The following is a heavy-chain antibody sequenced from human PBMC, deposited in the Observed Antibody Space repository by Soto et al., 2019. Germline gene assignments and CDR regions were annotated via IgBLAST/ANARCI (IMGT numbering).Heavy chain of an antibody. CDR1: GDAITSNSYF. Sequence: SETLSLTCTVSGDAITSNSYFWAWIRQPPGKGLEWIGSIYYSGTTYYNPSLKSRVTISVDRSKNQFSLKLSSVTAADTAVYYCARMNYYDTSGYPFDYWGQGMMVT. CDR3: ARMNYYDTSGYPFDY. CDR2: IYYSGTT. D-gene: IGHD3-22*01. V-gene: IGHV4-39*07. J-gene: IGHJ4*02.